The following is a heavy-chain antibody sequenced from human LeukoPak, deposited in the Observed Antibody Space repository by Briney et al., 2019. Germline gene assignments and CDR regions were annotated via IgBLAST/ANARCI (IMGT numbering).Heavy chain of an antibody. CDR2: IYYSGNT. CDR1: GGSISNYY. Sequence: PSETLSLTCTVPGGSISNYYWSWIRQPPGKGLEWIGYIYYSGNTNCNPSLKSRVTISVDTSKNQFSLKLSSVTAADTAVYCCARRRNYYGSGSYQNYMDVWGKGTTVTVSS. D-gene: IGHD3-10*01. V-gene: IGHV4-59*01. CDR3: ARRRNYYGSGSYQNYMDV. J-gene: IGHJ6*03.